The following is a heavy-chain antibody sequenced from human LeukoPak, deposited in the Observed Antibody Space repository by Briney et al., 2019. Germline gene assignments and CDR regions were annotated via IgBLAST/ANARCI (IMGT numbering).Heavy chain of an antibody. J-gene: IGHJ4*02. CDR2: ISGDSGAT. CDR1: GYIFSNYA. D-gene: IGHD3-3*01. V-gene: IGHV3-23*01. Sequence: GGSLRLSCAASGYIFSNYAMAWVRQAPGTGLEWVSTISGDSGATYFADSVKGRFTISRDNSKDALYLQMSSLRAEDTAVYFCAKQISGLSESGATIFDSWGQGTLVTVSS. CDR3: AKQISGLSESGATIFDS.